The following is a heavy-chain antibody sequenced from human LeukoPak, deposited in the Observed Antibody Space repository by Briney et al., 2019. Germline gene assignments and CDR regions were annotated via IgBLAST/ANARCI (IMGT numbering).Heavy chain of an antibody. J-gene: IGHJ4*02. Sequence: AASVKVSCKASGGTFSSYAISWVRQAPGQGLEWMGGIIPIFGTANYAQKFQGRVTITTDESTSTAYMELSSPRSEDTAVFSCARGEDCRGGSCYWVYWGQGTLVSVSS. CDR3: ARGEDCRGGSCYWVY. V-gene: IGHV1-69*05. CDR1: GGTFSSYA. CDR2: IIPIFGTA. D-gene: IGHD2-15*01.